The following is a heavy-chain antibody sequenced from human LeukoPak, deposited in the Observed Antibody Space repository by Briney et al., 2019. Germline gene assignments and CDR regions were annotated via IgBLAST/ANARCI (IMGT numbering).Heavy chain of an antibody. CDR1: GFTFSTYW. CDR2: INSDGSGT. J-gene: IGHJ4*02. D-gene: IGHD2-21*01. V-gene: IGHV3-74*01. CDR3: VREFYSALWD. Sequence: GGSLRLSCAASGFTFSTYWMHWVRQAPGKGLVWVSRINSDGSGTGFADSLNGRFTISRDNAKNILYLQMNSLRAVDTAEYYCVREFYSALWDWGQGTLVTVSS.